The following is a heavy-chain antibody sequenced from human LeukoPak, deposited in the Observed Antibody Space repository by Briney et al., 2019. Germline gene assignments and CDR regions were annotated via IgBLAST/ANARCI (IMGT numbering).Heavy chain of an antibody. Sequence: ASVKVSCKTSANTFTSDYFIHWVRQAPGHGLEWMGVINPGSGFTSNAARFRGRVTLTRDMSTSTVYMDLNTLRSEDTAVYHCARETTGTGGFDSWGQGTLVTVSS. CDR3: ARETTGTGGFDS. J-gene: IGHJ4*02. CDR2: INPGSGFT. V-gene: IGHV1-46*01. D-gene: IGHD1-1*01. CDR1: ANTFTSDYF.